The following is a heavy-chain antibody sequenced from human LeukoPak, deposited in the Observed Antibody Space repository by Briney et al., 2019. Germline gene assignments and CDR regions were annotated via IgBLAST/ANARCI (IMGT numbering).Heavy chain of an antibody. CDR1: GYTFTSFD. CDR2: MNPNSGNT. CDR3: ARGNVDPDAFDI. Sequence: ASVKVSCKASGYTFTSFDINWVRQATGQGLEWMGWMNPNSGNTGYAQKFQGRVTMTRNTSISTAYLELSNLRSEDTAVYYCARGNVDPDAFDIWGQGTMVTVSS. V-gene: IGHV1-8*01. D-gene: IGHD3/OR15-3a*01. J-gene: IGHJ3*02.